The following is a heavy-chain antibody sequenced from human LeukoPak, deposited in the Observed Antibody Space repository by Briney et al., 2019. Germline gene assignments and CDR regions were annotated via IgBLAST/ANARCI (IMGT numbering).Heavy chain of an antibody. CDR2: INPNSGGT. V-gene: IGHV1-2*02. D-gene: IGHD1-26*01. Sequence: ASVRVSCKASGYTFTTYYIHWVRQAPGQGLEWMGWINPNSGGTNYAQNFQGRVTMTRDTSISTAYMELSRLRSDDTAIYYCARDGKCHLFDPWGQGTLVTVSS. J-gene: IGHJ5*02. CDR1: GYTFTTYY. CDR3: ARDGKCHLFDP.